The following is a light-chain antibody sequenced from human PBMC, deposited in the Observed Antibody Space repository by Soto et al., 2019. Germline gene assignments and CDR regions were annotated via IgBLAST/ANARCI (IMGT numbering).Light chain of an antibody. Sequence: IQMTQSPSYLSASVGDRVTSTCRASQSISTYLNWYHQKPGKAPDXXIYAASSLKSGVPSRFSGSLYGTHFNLTITGLQTADFATYYCQQNFSIPITFGQGTRLEIK. CDR1: QSISTY. V-gene: IGKV1-39*01. CDR3: QQNFSIPIT. CDR2: AAS. J-gene: IGKJ5*01.